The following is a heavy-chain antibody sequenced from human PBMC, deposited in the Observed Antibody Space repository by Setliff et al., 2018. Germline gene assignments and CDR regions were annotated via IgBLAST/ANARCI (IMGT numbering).Heavy chain of an antibody. CDR2: INVGGTNT. CDR3: AKELIEVMMTGLEF. CDR1: GFTFSSFA. D-gene: IGHD3-22*01. J-gene: IGHJ4*02. V-gene: IGHV3-23*01. Sequence: GGSLRLSCAASGFTFSSFAMSWVRQAPGKRLEWVSIINVGGTNTYYRDSVKGRFTISRDNSKNTVYLQMNNLRPEDTAVYYCAKELIEVMMTGLEFWGQGTMVTVS.